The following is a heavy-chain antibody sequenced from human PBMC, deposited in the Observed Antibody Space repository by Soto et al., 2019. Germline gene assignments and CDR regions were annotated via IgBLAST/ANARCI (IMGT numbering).Heavy chain of an antibody. J-gene: IGHJ6*02. CDR1: GGSFSGYY. CDR3: ARGGLVVVPAAMNSPLYYYYGMDV. V-gene: IGHV4-34*01. D-gene: IGHD2-2*01. CDR2: INHSGST. Sequence: QVQLQQWGAGLLKPSETLSLTCAVYGGSFSGYYWSWIRQPPGKGLEWIGEINHSGSTNYNPSLKSRVTISVDSSKIQFSRQLSSVTAADTAVYYCARGGLVVVPAAMNSPLYYYYGMDVWGQGTTVTVSS.